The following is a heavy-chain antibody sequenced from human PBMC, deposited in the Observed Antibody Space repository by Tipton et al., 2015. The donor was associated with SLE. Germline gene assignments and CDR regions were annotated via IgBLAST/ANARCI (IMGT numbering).Heavy chain of an antibody. D-gene: IGHD2-21*02. CDR3: ARRIAYYGGDCYPTDAFDI. J-gene: IGHJ3*02. V-gene: IGHV4-61*08. Sequence: LRLSCTVSGGSISSGDYYWSWIRQPPGKGLEWIGYIYYSGSTNYNPSLKSRVTISVDTSKNQFSLKLSSVTAADTAVYYCARRIAYYGGDCYPTDAFDIWGQGTMVTVSS. CDR2: IYYSGST. CDR1: GGSISSGDYY.